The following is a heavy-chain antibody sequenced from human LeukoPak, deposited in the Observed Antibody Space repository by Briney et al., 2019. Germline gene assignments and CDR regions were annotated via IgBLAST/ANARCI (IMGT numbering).Heavy chain of an antibody. CDR3: ARESPYWFDP. CDR1: GYTFSDSY. V-gene: IGHV1-2*06. J-gene: IGHJ5*02. CDR2: INPNSGDP. Sequence: GASVKASCKTSGYTFSDSYIHWVRQAPGQGLEWMGRINPNSGDPNYPQKFQGRVTMTRDTSISTAYMEMSSLTSDDTAVYYCARESPYWFDPWGQGTLVTVSS.